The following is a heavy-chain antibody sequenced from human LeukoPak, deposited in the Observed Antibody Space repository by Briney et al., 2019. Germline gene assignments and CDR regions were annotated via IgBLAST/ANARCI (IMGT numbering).Heavy chain of an antibody. CDR1: GGSISSSNW. V-gene: IGHV4-4*02. CDR2: IYHSGST. D-gene: IGHD2-2*01. J-gene: IGHJ6*04. Sequence: SGTLSLTCAVSGGSISSSNWWSWVRQPPGKGLEWIGEIYHSGSTNYNPSLKSRVTISVDKSKNQFSLKLSSVTAADTAVYYCARSIVVPAARYYYYYGMDVWGKGTTVTVSS. CDR3: ARSIVVPAARYYYYYGMDV.